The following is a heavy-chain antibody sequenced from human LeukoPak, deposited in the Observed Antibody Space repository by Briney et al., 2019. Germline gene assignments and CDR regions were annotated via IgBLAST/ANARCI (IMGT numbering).Heavy chain of an antibody. CDR1: GGSISSYY. CDR2: IYYSGST. CDR3: ARDYDSSGYGMDV. D-gene: IGHD3-22*01. J-gene: IGHJ6*02. V-gene: IGHV4-59*01. Sequence: SETLSLTCTVSGGSISSYYWSWIRQPPGKGPEWIGYIYYSGSTNYNPSLKSRVTISVDTSKNQFSLKLSSVTAADTAVYYCARDYDSSGYGMDVWGQGTTVTVSS.